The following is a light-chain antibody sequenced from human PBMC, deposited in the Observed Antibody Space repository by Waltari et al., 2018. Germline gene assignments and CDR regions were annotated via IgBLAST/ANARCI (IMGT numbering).Light chain of an antibody. V-gene: IGLV2-23*01. Sequence: QSALTQPASVSGSPGQSVTISCTGTQNDVGNYDLVSWYQHHPGKAPKRIIYDDTKRPPGVSDRFSGAKSGNTASLTISGLQAGDEGDYYCSSYVGIRTFIFGGGTKL. CDR2: DDT. CDR1: QNDVGNYDL. CDR3: SSYVGIRTFI. J-gene: IGLJ2*01.